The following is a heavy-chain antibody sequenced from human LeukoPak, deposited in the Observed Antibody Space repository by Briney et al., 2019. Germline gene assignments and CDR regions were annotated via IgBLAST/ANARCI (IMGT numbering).Heavy chain of an antibody. V-gene: IGHV4-34*01. CDR1: GGSFSGYY. CDR2: INHSEST. J-gene: IGHJ4*02. Sequence: SETLSLTCAVYGGSFSGYYWSWIRQPPGKGLEWIGDINHSESTNYNPSLKSRVTISVDTSKNQFSLKLTSVTAADTAVYYCATNWNLDYWGQGTLVTVSS. D-gene: IGHD1-1*01. CDR3: ATNWNLDY.